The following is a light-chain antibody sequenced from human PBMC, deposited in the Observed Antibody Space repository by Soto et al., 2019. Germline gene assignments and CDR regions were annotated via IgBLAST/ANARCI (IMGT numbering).Light chain of an antibody. Sequence: DIQMTQSPSSLSASVGDRVTITCRASESIRNNLNWYQQKPGKAPKLLIYAASTLQSGVPSRFSGGGSGTEFTLTIGSLQPEDFTTYYCQQTYSIPRGAFAQGTKV. J-gene: IGKJ1*01. V-gene: IGKV1-39*01. CDR2: AAS. CDR3: QQTYSIPRGA. CDR1: ESIRNN.